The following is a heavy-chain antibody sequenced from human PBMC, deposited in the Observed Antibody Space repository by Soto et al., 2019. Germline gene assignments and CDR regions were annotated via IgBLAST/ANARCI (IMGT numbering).Heavy chain of an antibody. CDR3: AKYVPYSSPYCSGGSCKTSYYFDY. CDR1: GFTFSSYA. D-gene: IGHD2-15*01. V-gene: IGHV3-23*01. CDR2: ISGSGGST. J-gene: IGHJ4*02. Sequence: EVQLLESGGGLVQPGGSLRLSCAASGFTFSSYAMSWVRQAPGKGLEWVSAISGSGGSTYYADSVKGRFTISRDNSKNTLYLQMNSLRAEDTAAYYCAKYVPYSSPYCSGGSCKTSYYFDYWGQGTLVTVSS.